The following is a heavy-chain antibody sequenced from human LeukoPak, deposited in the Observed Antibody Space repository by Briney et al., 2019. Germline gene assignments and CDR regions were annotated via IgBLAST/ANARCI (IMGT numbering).Heavy chain of an antibody. J-gene: IGHJ4*02. Sequence: SETLSLTCTVSGGSISSSSYYWGWIRQPPGKGLEWIGSIYYSGSTYYNPSLKSRVTIPVDTSKNQFSLKLSSVTAADTAVYYCARHDGFGELFSYWGQGTLVTVSS. CDR1: GGSISSSSYY. CDR3: ARHDGFGELFSY. CDR2: IYYSGST. D-gene: IGHD3-10*01. V-gene: IGHV4-39*01.